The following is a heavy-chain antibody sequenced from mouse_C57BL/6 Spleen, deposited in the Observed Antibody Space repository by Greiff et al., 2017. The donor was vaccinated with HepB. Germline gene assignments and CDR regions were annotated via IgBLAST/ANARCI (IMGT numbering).Heavy chain of an antibody. CDR3: ARGSTMAPFAY. CDR2: ISYDGSN. CDR1: GSYITSGYY. Sequence: EVQLVESGPGLVKPSQSLSLTCSVTGSYITSGYYWNWIRQFPGNKLEWMGYISYDGSNNYNPSLKNRISITRDTSKNQFFLKLNSVTTEDTATYYCARGSTMAPFAYWGQGTLVTVSA. D-gene: IGHD2-1*01. J-gene: IGHJ3*01. V-gene: IGHV3-6*01.